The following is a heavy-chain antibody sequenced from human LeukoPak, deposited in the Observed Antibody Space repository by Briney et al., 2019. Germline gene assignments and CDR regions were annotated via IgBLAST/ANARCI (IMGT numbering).Heavy chain of an antibody. Sequence: SETLSLTCTVSGGSISSYYWSWIRQPPGKGLEWIGYIYYSGSTNYNPSLKSRVTMSVDRSKNQFSLKLSSVTAADTAVYYCARVRYGGNSFDYWGQGTLVTVSS. CDR1: GGSISSYY. CDR3: ARVRYGGNSFDY. V-gene: IGHV4-59*01. CDR2: IYYSGST. J-gene: IGHJ4*02. D-gene: IGHD4-23*01.